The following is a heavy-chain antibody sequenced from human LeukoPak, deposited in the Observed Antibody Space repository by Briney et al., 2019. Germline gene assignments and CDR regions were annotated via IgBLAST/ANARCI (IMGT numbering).Heavy chain of an antibody. CDR1: GFTVSSNY. CDR3: ARDPRSRSYDILTGYSR. CDR2: IYSGGST. V-gene: IGHV3-66*01. Sequence: GGSLRLSCAASGFTVSSNYMSWVRQAPGEGLEWVSVIYSGGSTYYADSVKGRFTISRDNSKNTLYLQMNSLRAEDTAVYYCARDPRSRSYDILTGYSRWGQGTLVTVSS. D-gene: IGHD3-9*01. J-gene: IGHJ4*02.